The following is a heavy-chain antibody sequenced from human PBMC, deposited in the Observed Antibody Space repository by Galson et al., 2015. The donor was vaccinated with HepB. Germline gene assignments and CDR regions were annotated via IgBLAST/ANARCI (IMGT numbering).Heavy chain of an antibody. V-gene: IGHV3-11*06. J-gene: IGHJ4*02. CDR1: GFSFSDYY. D-gene: IGHD6-13*01. CDR2: ISSNSDST. Sequence: SLRLSCASSGFSFSDYYMSWIRQAPGKGLEWLSYISSNSDSTKYADSVKGRFTISRDNAKSSLYLQMDNLGVEDTALYYCAKEYSNSWNYFQTWGQGTLVTVSS. CDR3: AKEYSNSWNYFQT.